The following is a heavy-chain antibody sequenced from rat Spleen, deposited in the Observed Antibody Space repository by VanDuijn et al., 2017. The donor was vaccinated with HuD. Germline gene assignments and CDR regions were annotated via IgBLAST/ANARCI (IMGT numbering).Heavy chain of an antibody. CDR3: ARKALED. CDR1: GFSLIDYG. CDR2: IWSGGST. J-gene: IGHJ3*01. Sequence: QVQLKESGPGLVQPSQTLSLTCNVSGFSLIDYGVSWVRQPPGKGLEWIGEIWSGGSTHYSPVFKSRLSINRDTSKSQVFLKMNSLQIEDTAMYFCARKALEDWGQGTLVTVSS. V-gene: IGHV2-16*01.